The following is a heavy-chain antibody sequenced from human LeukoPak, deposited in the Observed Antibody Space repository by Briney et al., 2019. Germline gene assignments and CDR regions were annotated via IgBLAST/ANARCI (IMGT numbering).Heavy chain of an antibody. CDR2: ISAGNGNT. CDR3: ARASRIVVVPAAADY. J-gene: IGHJ4*02. V-gene: IGHV1-3*01. D-gene: IGHD2-2*01. Sequence: GASVKVSCKASGYTFTSYAIHWVRQAPGQRLEWTGWISAGNGNTKYSQNFQGRVTFISNTSATTAFMELSSLRSEDAAVYYCARASRIVVVPAAADYWGQGTLVTVSS. CDR1: GYTFTSYA.